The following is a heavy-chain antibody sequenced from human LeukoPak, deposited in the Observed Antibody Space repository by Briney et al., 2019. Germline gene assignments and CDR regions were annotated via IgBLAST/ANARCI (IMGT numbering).Heavy chain of an antibody. CDR1: GYTFTSYG. Sequence: ASVKVSCKASGYTFTSYGISWVRQAPGQGLEWMGWISAYNGNTNYAQKLQGRVTMTTDTSTSTAYMELSSLRSEDTAVYYCAGETRDILTGYSATPYYYYYYMDVWGKGTTVTVSS. J-gene: IGHJ6*03. V-gene: IGHV1-18*01. D-gene: IGHD3-9*01. CDR3: AGETRDILTGYSATPYYYYYYMDV. CDR2: ISAYNGNT.